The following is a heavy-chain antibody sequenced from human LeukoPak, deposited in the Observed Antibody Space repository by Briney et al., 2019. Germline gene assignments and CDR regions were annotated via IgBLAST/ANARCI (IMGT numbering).Heavy chain of an antibody. V-gene: IGHV1-46*01. CDR3: ARGDRCGYYGAFDI. CDR1: GYTFTDYY. Sequence: ASVKLSCKASGYTFTDYYMHWVRQAPAQGHGWVGIVNPSGGTTTYAQEFQGRVTMTRDTSTSTVSMELSSLRSEDTAVYYCARGDRCGYYGAFDIWGQGTMVTVSS. D-gene: IGHD3-22*01. J-gene: IGHJ3*02. CDR2: VNPSGGTT.